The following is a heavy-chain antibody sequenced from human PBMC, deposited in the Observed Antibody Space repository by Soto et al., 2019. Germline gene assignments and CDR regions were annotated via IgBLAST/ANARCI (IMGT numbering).Heavy chain of an antibody. D-gene: IGHD3-3*01. V-gene: IGHV4-34*01. Sequence: SETLSLTCSVSGGSMSTFYWSWFRQPPGKGLEWIGEINHSGSTNYNPSLKSRVTISVDTSKNQFSLKLSSVTAADTAVYYCARGLPLLRFLEWLSTPQGAFDIWGQGTMVTVSS. CDR2: INHSGST. CDR3: ARGLPLLRFLEWLSTPQGAFDI. J-gene: IGHJ3*02. CDR1: GGSMSTFY.